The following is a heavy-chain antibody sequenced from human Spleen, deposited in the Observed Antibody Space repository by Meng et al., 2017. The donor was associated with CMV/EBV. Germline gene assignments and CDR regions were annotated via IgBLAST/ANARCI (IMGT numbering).Heavy chain of an antibody. D-gene: IGHD6-6*01. CDR3: ARGWRGIAARPYYYGMDV. J-gene: IGHJ6*02. CDR2: MNPKTGNT. Sequence: ASVKVSCKASGYTFTAFDINWVRQAAGHGLEWMGWMNPKTGNTGYTQRFQGRVTFSRNTSTSTAYMELSSLRSEDTAVYYCARGWRGIAARPYYYGMDVWGQGTTVTVSS. V-gene: IGHV1-8*03. CDR1: GYTFTAFD.